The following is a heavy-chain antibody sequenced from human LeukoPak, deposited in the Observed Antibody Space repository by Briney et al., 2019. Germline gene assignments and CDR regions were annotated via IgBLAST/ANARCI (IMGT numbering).Heavy chain of an antibody. J-gene: IGHJ4*02. V-gene: IGHV3-48*02. Sequence: AGGSLRLSCAASGFTFSSYNMNWVRQAPGKGLEWVSYISSSSSSIYYADSVKGRFTISRDNAKNSPYLQMNSLRDEDTAVYYCARDAPLYYFDYWGQGTLVTVS. CDR2: ISSSSSSI. CDR3: ARDAPLYYFDY. CDR1: GFTFSSYN.